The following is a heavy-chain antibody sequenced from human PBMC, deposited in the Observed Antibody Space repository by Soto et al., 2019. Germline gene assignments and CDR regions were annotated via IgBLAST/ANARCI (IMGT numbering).Heavy chain of an antibody. CDR1: GGSISSSNW. J-gene: IGHJ6*02. CDR2: IFHNGNT. Sequence: QVQLQESGPGLVKPSGTLSLTCAVSGGSISSSNWWSWVRQPPGKGLEWIGEIFHNGNTYSNPSLTGRGTMAVDKSKNQFSLNLNSVTAADTAVDYCASRSYAMDIWGQGTTVTVSS. V-gene: IGHV4-4*02. CDR3: ASRSYAMDI. D-gene: IGHD3-16*02.